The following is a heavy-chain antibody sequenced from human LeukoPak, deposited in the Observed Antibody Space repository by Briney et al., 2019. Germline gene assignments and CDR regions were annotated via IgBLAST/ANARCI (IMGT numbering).Heavy chain of an antibody. D-gene: IGHD4-17*01. V-gene: IGHV3-21*01. CDR3: ARETYGDYGFDY. CDR1: GFTFSRYT. J-gene: IGHJ4*02. CDR2: ISSSSSYI. Sequence: GESLRLPCVASGFTFSRYTMNWVRQAPGKGLEWVSSISSSSSYIYYADSVKGRFTISRDNAKNSLYLQLNSLRAEDTAVYYCARETYGDYGFDYWGQGTLVTVSS.